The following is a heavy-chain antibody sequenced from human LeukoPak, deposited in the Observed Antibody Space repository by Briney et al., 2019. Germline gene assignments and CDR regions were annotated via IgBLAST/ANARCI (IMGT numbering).Heavy chain of an antibody. V-gene: IGHV3-7*01. CDR3: AAYYGSED. CDR1: GFTFSSYW. Sequence: GGSLRLSCAASGFTFSSYWMSWVRQAPGKGLEWVANIKQDGSEKYYVDSVKGPFTNSRDNPKNSLYLQMNSLRAEHTAVYHCAAYYGSEDWGQGTPVTVSS. D-gene: IGHD3-10*01. J-gene: IGHJ4*02. CDR2: IKQDGSEK.